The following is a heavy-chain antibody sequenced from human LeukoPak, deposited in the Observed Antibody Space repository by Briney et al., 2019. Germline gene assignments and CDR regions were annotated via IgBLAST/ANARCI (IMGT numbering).Heavy chain of an antibody. CDR3: ARLMQWELLSPLYYYGMDV. Sequence: GESLKISCKGSGYSFTSYWIGWVRQVPGKGLEWMGIIYPGDSDTRYSPSFQGQVTISADKSISTAYLQWSSLKASDTAMYYCARLMQWELLSPLYYYGMDVWGQGTTVTVSS. J-gene: IGHJ6*02. V-gene: IGHV5-51*01. CDR2: IYPGDSDT. CDR1: GYSFTSYW. D-gene: IGHD1-26*01.